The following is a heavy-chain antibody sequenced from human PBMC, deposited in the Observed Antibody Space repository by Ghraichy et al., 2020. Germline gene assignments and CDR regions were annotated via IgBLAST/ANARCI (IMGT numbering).Heavy chain of an antibody. J-gene: IGHJ6*02. CDR1: GGSISSSNW. CDR3: ARDGAGSGSYYGMDV. CDR2: IYRSGST. D-gene: IGHD3-10*01. Sequence: SETLSLTCAVSGGSISSSNWWSWVRQSPGKGLEWIGEIYRSGSTNYNPSLKSRLTISVDKSKDQFSLNLTSVTAADTAVYYCARDGAGSGSYYGMDVWGQGTTVTVSS. V-gene: IGHV4-4*02.